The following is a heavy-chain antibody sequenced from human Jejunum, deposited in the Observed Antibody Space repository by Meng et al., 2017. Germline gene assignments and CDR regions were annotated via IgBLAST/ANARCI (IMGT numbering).Heavy chain of an antibody. D-gene: IGHD2-2*01. CDR2: IKNDGSST. CDR3: ARGRYASVGFDY. CDR1: GFTFNSYW. Sequence: GQLVEAGGGWANAGGSLRLSGAASGFTFNSYWMHWVRQGPGKGLVWVSQIKNDGSSTDYADSVKGRFTISRDNAKNMLYLQMNSLRAEDTAVYYCARGRYASVGFDYWGQGTLVTVSS. J-gene: IGHJ4*02. V-gene: IGHV3-74*01.